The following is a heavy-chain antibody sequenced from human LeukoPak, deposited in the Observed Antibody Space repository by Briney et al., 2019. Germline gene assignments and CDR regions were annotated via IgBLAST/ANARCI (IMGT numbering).Heavy chain of an antibody. D-gene: IGHD6-19*01. CDR2: IYWDDDK. V-gene: IGHV2-5*02. CDR1: GFSLSTSGVG. J-gene: IGHJ3*02. CDR3: AHRGDARAVAGSRAFDI. Sequence: SGPTLVKPTQTLTLTCTFSGFSLSTSGVGVGWIRQPPGKALEWLALIYWDDDKRYSPSLKSRLTTTKDTSKNQVVLTMTNMDPVDTATYYCAHRGDARAVAGSRAFDIWGQGTMVTVSS.